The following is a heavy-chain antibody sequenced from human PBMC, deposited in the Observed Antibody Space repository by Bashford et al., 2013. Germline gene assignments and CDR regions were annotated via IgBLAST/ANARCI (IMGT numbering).Heavy chain of an antibody. CDR3: ARGYCSGGSCYYYYGMDV. CDR2: IYATGST. V-gene: IGHV4-4*07. D-gene: IGHD2-15*01. Sequence: SETLSLTCTVSGGSISSYYWSWIRQPAGKGLEWIGRIYATGSTNYNPSLKSRVTMSVDTSKNQFSLKLSSVTAADTAVYYCARGYCSGGSCYYYYGMDVVGPRDHGHRLL. CDR1: GGSISSYY. J-gene: IGHJ6*02.